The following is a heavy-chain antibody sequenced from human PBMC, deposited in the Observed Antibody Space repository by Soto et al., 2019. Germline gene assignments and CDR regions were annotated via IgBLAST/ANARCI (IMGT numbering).Heavy chain of an antibody. J-gene: IGHJ4*02. Sequence: QVQLVQSGAEVKKPGASVRVSCEVSGYTFTSYGISWVRQAPGQGLEWMGWINTYNGNINYAQRLQGRLTMTTDTSTGTAYMELRSLRSDDTALYYCARERGGYKHFDYWGQGTLVTVSS. V-gene: IGHV1-18*01. CDR2: INTYNGNI. D-gene: IGHD1-26*01. CDR3: ARERGGYKHFDY. CDR1: GYTFTSYG.